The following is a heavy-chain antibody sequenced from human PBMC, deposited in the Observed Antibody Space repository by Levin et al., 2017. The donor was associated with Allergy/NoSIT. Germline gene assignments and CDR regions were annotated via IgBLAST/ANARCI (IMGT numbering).Heavy chain of an antibody. CDR3: ARRSHCTSNDCLPR. J-gene: IGHJ4*02. Sequence: KSSETLSLTCTVSGGSFSSSSHYWVWIRQPPGKGLEWIGSFYPNGATYHNPSLTGRVSISVDTSKNQFSLRLSSVTAADTAIYYCARRSHCTSNDCLPRWGQGVLVTVSS. CDR2: FYPNGAT. D-gene: IGHD2-8*01. V-gene: IGHV4-39*01. CDR1: GGSFSSSSHY.